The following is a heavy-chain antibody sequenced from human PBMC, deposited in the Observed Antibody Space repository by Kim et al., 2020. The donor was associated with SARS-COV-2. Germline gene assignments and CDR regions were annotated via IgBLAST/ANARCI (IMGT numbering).Heavy chain of an antibody. CDR1: GGSFSGYY. CDR3: SRGPVLLWFRPHWFDP. Sequence: SETLSLTCAVYGGSFSGYYWSWIRQPPGKGLEWIGEINHSGSTNYNPSLKRRVTISVETSKNQLSLKLNSVTAADTAVVYCSRGPVLLWFRPHWFDPWG. J-gene: IGHJ5*02. V-gene: IGHV4-34*01. CDR2: INHSGST. D-gene: IGHD3-10*01.